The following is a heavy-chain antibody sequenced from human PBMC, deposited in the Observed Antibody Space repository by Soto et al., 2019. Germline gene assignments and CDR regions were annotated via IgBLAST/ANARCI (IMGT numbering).Heavy chain of an antibody. CDR1: GYTFTSYG. Sequence: ASVKVSCKASGYTFTSYGISWVRQAPGQGLEWMGWISAYNGNTNYAQKLQGRVTMTTDTSTSTAYMELRSLRSDDTAVYYCARSAIVEITIFGAVSYGMDVWGQRTTVTVSS. CDR2: ISAYNGNT. J-gene: IGHJ6*02. V-gene: IGHV1-18*04. CDR3: ARSAIVEITIFGAVSYGMDV. D-gene: IGHD3-3*01.